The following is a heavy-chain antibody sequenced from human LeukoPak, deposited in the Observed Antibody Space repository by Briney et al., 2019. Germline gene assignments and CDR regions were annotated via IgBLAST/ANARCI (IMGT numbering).Heavy chain of an antibody. V-gene: IGHV3-73*01. CDR1: GFTFSGST. CDR2: IRSKANSYAT. Sequence: GGSLRLSCAASGFTFSGSTMHWVRQASGKGLEWVGRIRSKANSYATAYAASVEGRFTISRDDSKNTAYLQMNSLKTEDTAMYYCTRSITGITAHFDYWGQGTLVTVSS. J-gene: IGHJ4*02. D-gene: IGHD1-7*01. CDR3: TRSITGITAHFDY.